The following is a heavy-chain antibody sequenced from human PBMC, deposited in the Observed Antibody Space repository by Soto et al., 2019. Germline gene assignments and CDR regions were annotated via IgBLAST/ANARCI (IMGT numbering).Heavy chain of an antibody. CDR2: IYISGST. CDR1: GGSINSYY. Sequence: SETLSLTCTVSGGSINSYYWSWIRKPAGKGLEWIGRIYISGSTNYNPSLKSRVTMSVDTSKKQFSLKLSSVTAADTAVYYCAKSGGYSSGWYYFDYWGQGTLVTVSS. CDR3: AKSGGYSSGWYYFDY. J-gene: IGHJ4*02. V-gene: IGHV4-4*07. D-gene: IGHD6-19*01.